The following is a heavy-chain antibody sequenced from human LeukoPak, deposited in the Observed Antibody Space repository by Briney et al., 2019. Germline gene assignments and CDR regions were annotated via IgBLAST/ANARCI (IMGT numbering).Heavy chain of an antibody. V-gene: IGHV1-46*01. J-gene: IGHJ4*02. D-gene: IGHD2-2*02. CDR3: ARGDIVVVPAAILFDY. CDR1: GYTFTSYH. Sequence: ASVKVSCKASGYTFTSYHMYWVRQAPGQGLEWMGIINPSGGSTSYAQKFQGRVTMTRDTSISTAYMELSRLRSDDTAVYYCARGDIVVVPAAILFDYWGQGTLVTVSS. CDR2: INPSGGST.